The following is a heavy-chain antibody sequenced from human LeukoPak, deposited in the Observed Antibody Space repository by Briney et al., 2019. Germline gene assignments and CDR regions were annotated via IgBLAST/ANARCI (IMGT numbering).Heavy chain of an antibody. J-gene: IGHJ4*02. CDR3: AREAVGDYYGSGSYYFDY. CDR1: GGTFSSYA. Sequence: ASVKVSCKASGGTFSSYAISRVRQAPGQGLEWMGGIIPIFGTANYAQKFQGRVTITTDESTSTAYMELSSLRSEDTAVYYCAREAVGDYYGSGSYYFDYWGQGTLVTVSS. V-gene: IGHV1-69*05. D-gene: IGHD3-10*01. CDR2: IIPIFGTA.